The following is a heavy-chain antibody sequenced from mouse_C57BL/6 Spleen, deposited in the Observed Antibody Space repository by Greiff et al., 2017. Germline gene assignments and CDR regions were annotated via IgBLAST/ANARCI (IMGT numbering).Heavy chain of an antibody. J-gene: IGHJ4*01. CDR3: ARPTAQATDYARDY. Sequence: EVQLQQSGAELVKPGASVKLSCTASGFNIKDYYMHWVKQRTEQGLEWIGRIDPEDGETKYAPKFQGKATITADTSANTAYLQLSSLTSEDTAIDYCARPTAQATDYARDYWGQGTSVTVSS. D-gene: IGHD3-2*02. V-gene: IGHV14-2*01. CDR2: IDPEDGET. CDR1: GFNIKDYY.